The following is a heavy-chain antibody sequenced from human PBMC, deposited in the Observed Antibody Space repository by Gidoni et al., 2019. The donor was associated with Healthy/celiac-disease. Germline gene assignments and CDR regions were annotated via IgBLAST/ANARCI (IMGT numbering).Heavy chain of an antibody. CDR2: IYYSGST. J-gene: IGHJ6*03. V-gene: IGHV4-31*03. CDR1: GGSISSGGSY. D-gene: IGHD6-19*01. CDR3: ARDHGYSSGWGSNYYYYMDV. Sequence: QVQLQESGPGLVKPSQTLSLTCPVSGGSISSGGSYWSWIRQHPGKGLEWIGYIYYSGSTYYNPSLKSRVTISVDTSKNQFSLKLSSVTAADTAVYYCARDHGYSSGWGSNYYYYMDVWGKGTTVTVSS.